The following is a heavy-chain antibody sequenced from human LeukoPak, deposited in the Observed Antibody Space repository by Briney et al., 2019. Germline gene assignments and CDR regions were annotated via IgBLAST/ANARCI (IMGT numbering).Heavy chain of an antibody. Sequence: GASVKVSCKTSGYTFINYDINWVRQAPGQGLEWMGWMSPKSGDTGYAQKFQGRVTMTRDASISTAYMELSSLMSEDTAVYYCARGPHFNNTLGQWGQGTLVMVSS. V-gene: IGHV1-8*01. D-gene: IGHD1/OR15-1a*01. J-gene: IGHJ4*02. CDR3: ARGPHFNNTLGQ. CDR2: MSPKSGDT. CDR1: GYTFINYD.